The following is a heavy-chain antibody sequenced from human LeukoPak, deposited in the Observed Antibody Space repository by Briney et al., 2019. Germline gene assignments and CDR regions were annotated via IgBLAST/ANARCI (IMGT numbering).Heavy chain of an antibody. V-gene: IGHV1-69*06. J-gene: IGHJ4*02. CDR2: IIPIFGTA. CDR1: GGTFSNYA. CDR3: ARGWDYDSGGRPTAYVY. Sequence: GGSVKVSCKASGGTFSNYAINWVRQAPGQGLEWKGGIIPIFGTANYAQKFQGRVTITADKSTSTVYMELNSLKSEDTAVYYCARGWDYDSGGRPTAYVYWGQGTLVTVSS. D-gene: IGHD3-22*01.